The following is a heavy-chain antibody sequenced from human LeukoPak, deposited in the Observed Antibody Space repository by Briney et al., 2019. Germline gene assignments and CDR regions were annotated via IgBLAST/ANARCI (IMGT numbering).Heavy chain of an antibody. CDR3: ARQKCTSTSCLTKNAFDI. Sequence: SETLSLTCTVSSPIRGYYRSWIRQPPGKGLEWIGYIYTSGTTSYNPSLEGRVTISVNTSKNQFSLDLSSVTAADTAVYYCARQKCTSTSCLTKNAFDIWGQGTMVTVSS. D-gene: IGHD2-2*01. V-gene: IGHV4-4*08. CDR2: IYTSGTT. CDR1: SPIRGYY. J-gene: IGHJ3*02.